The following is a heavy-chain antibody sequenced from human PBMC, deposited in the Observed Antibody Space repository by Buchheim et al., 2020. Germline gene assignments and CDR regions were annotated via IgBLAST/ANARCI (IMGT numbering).Heavy chain of an antibody. D-gene: IGHD1-26*01. J-gene: IGHJ4*02. CDR2: IDNSGETT. CDR1: GFTFSTYA. V-gene: IGHV3-23*01. CDR3: TKDDYGSYDY. Sequence: EVHLMESGGGLAQPGGSLRLSRAASGFTFSTYAMNWVRQAPGKGLEWVSSIDNSGETTYYAESVKGRFTISRDNSKSTLYLQMNSLRAGDTAVYYCTKDDYGSYDYWGQGAL.